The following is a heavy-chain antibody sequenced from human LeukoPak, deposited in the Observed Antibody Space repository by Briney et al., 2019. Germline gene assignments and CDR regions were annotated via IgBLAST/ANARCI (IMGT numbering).Heavy chain of an antibody. J-gene: IGHJ4*02. V-gene: IGHV4-34*01. CDR2: INHSGST. CDR1: GGSFSGYY. Sequence: SETLSLTCAVYGGSFSGYYWSWIRQPPGKGLEWIGEINHSGSTNYNPSLKSRVTISVDTSKNQFSLKLSSVTPADTAVYYCAQSSSWYPASPDYWGKETLVTVSS. D-gene: IGHD6-13*01. CDR3: AQSSSWYPASPDY.